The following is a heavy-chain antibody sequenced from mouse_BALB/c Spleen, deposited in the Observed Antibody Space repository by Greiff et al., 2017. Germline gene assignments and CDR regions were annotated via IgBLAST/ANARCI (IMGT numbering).Heavy chain of an antibody. D-gene: IGHD2-3*01. CDR2: IRLKSNNYAT. J-gene: IGHJ1*01. V-gene: IGHV6-6*02. CDR1: GFTFSNYW. Sequence: EVKLMESGGGLVQPGGSMKLSCVASGFTFSNYWMNWVRQSPEKGLEWVAEIRLKSNNYATHYAESVKGRFTISRDDSKSSVYLQMNNLRAEDTGIYYCTRGDGPWYFDVWGAGTTVTVSS. CDR3: TRGDGPWYFDV.